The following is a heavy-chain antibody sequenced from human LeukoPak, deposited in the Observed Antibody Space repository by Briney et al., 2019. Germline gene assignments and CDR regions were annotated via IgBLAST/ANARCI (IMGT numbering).Heavy chain of an antibody. CDR2: IIPIFGTA. V-gene: IGHV1-69*13. CDR1: GGTFNSYA. Sequence: GASVKVSCKASGGTFNSYAISWVRQAPGQGLEWMGGIIPIFGTANYAQKFQGRVTITADESTSTAYMELSSLRSEDTAVYYCARDRGTRPDAFDFWGRGTMVTVSS. J-gene: IGHJ3*01. D-gene: IGHD1-7*01. CDR3: ARDRGTRPDAFDF.